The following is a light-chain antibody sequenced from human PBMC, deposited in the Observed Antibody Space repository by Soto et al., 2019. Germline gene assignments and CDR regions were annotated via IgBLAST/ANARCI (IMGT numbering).Light chain of an antibody. Sequence: QSVLTQPASVSGSRGQSITISCTGSRSNVGSYNFVSWYRQYPGKAPELIIYEVSQRPSTFFNRFSGSKSGNTASLTVSGLQSDDEADYFCCSYGGNNTLVFGGGTQLTVL. CDR2: EVS. J-gene: IGLJ3*02. V-gene: IGLV2-23*02. CDR1: RSNVGSYNF. CDR3: CSYGGNNTLV.